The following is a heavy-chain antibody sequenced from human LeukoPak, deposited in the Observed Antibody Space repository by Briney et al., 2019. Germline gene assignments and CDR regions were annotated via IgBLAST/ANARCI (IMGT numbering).Heavy chain of an antibody. V-gene: IGHV4-59*01. CDR3: ARELGSAFDI. CDR2: FHYNGDT. Sequence: SETLSLTCTVSGGSISTYHWSWIRQPPGKGLEWIGYFHYNGDTNYSPSLKSRVVISADTSQNQLSLMVRSVTAADTALYYCARELGSAFDIWGQGIMVIISS. J-gene: IGHJ3*02. CDR1: GGSISTYH. D-gene: IGHD3-3*02.